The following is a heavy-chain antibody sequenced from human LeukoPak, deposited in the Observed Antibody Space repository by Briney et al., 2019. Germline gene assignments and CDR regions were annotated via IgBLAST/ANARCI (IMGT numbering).Heavy chain of an antibody. CDR2: TRNKANSYTT. D-gene: IGHD2-21*02. Sequence: GGSLRLSCAASGFTFSDHYMDWVRQAPGKGLEWVGLTRNKANSYTTEYAASVKGSFTISRDDSKNSLYLQMSSLKTEDTAVYYCARVFGDTLGWDYMDVWGKGTTVTVSS. V-gene: IGHV3-72*01. CDR3: ARVFGDTLGWDYMDV. CDR1: GFTFSDHY. J-gene: IGHJ6*03.